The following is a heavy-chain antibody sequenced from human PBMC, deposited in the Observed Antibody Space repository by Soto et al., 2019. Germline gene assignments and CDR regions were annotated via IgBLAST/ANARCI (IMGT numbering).Heavy chain of an antibody. D-gene: IGHD3-16*01. J-gene: IGHJ1*01. CDR1: GGSISSGGYS. CDR2: IYYSGST. CDR3: ARGVLH. V-gene: IGHV4-31*03. Sequence: QVQLQESGPGLVKPSQTLSLTCTVSGGSISSGGYSWSWIRQHPGKGLEWMGSIYYSGSTYYNPSPKSRVTISVDASKNQFSLKLSSVTAADTAVYYCARGVLHWGQGTLVTVSS.